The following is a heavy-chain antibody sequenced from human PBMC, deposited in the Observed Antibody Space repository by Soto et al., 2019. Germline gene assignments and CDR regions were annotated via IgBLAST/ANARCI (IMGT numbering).Heavy chain of an antibody. V-gene: IGHV2-5*02. CDR2: IYWDDDK. CDR1: GFSLTTSGVG. CDR3: ARDISGYFGFDY. J-gene: IGHJ4*02. D-gene: IGHD3-22*01. Sequence: QITLKESGPALVKPTQTLTLTCTFSGFSLTTSGVGVGWIRQPPGKALEWLALIYWDDDKRYSPSLKSRLTIPKDPSRNQVVLTMTNMDPVDTATYFCARDISGYFGFDYWGQGTLVTVSS.